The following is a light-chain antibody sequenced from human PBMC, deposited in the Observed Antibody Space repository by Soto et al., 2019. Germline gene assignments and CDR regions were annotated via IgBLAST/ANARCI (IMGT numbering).Light chain of an antibody. CDR3: LQDYNYR. J-gene: IGKJ4*01. CDR2: AAS. CDR1: QGIRND. V-gene: IGKV1-6*01. Sequence: AIQMTQSPSSRSASVGDRVTITSRGSQGIRNDLGWYQQKPGKAPKLLIYAASSLQSGVPSRFSGSGSGTDFTLTISSLQPEDFATYYCLQDYNYRFGGGTKVEIK.